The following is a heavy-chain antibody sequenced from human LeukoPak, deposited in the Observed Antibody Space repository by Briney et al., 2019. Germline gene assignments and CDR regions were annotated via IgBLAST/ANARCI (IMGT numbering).Heavy chain of an antibody. CDR2: ISGSGGST. CDR3: AKDKGSYYFDY. CDR1: GFPFDDYG. Sequence: GGSLRLSCAASGFPFDDYGMNWVRQVPGKGLEWVSAISGSGGSTYYADSVKGRFTISRDNSKTTLYLQMNSLRAEDTAVYYCAKDKGSYYFDYWGQGTLVTVSS. J-gene: IGHJ4*02. V-gene: IGHV3-23*01.